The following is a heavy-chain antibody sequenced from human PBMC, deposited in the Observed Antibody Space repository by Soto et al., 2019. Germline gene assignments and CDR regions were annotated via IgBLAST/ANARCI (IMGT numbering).Heavy chain of an antibody. J-gene: IGHJ4*02. Sequence: GGSLRLSCAASGFTFSSYSMNWVRQAPGKGLEWVSAISGSGGSTYYADPVKGRFTISRDNSKNTLYLQMNSLRAEDTAVYYSAKERTPRPVRFLEWSAFVSFDYWGQGTLVTVSS. CDR3: AKERTPRPVRFLEWSAFVSFDY. CDR2: ISGSGGST. V-gene: IGHV3-23*01. CDR1: GFTFSSYS. D-gene: IGHD3-3*01.